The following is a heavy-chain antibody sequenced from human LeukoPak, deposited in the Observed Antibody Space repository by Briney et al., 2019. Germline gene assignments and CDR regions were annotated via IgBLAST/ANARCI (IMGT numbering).Heavy chain of an antibody. J-gene: IGHJ5*02. V-gene: IGHV1-18*01. D-gene: IGHD3-9*01. CDR2: ISAYNGNT. CDR1: GYTFTSYG. Sequence: ASVKASCKASGYTFTSYGISWVRQAPGQGLEWMGWISAYNGNTNYAQKLQGRVTMTTDTSTSTAYMELRSLRSDDTAVYYCARRDYDILTNEFDPWGQGTLVTVSS. CDR3: ARRDYDILTNEFDP.